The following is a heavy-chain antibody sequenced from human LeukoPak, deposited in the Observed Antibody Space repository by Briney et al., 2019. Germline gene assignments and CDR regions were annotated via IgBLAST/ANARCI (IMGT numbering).Heavy chain of an antibody. CDR3: ARLPLTTVVTPRRYYYYYMDV. Sequence: TSETLSLTCAVSGYSISSGYYWGWIRQPPGKRLEWIGSIYHSGSTYYNPSLKSRVTISVDTSKNQFSLKLSSVTAADTAVYYCARLPLTTVVTPRRYYYYYMDVWGKGTTVTVSS. CDR2: IYHSGST. CDR1: GYSISSGYY. V-gene: IGHV4-38-2*01. J-gene: IGHJ6*03. D-gene: IGHD4-23*01.